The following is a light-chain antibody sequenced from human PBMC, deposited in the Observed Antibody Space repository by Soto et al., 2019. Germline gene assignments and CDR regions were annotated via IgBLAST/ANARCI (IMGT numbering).Light chain of an antibody. CDR2: GNN. CDR3: AAWDDSLNAWV. J-gene: IGLJ3*02. V-gene: IGLV1-44*01. Sequence: QSVLTRPPSASGTPGQRVTISCSGSSSNIGTNVVNWYRQLPGTAPKLLIYGNNQRPSGVPDRFSGSKSGTSASLAISGLQSEDEAAYYCAAWDDSLNAWVFGGGTKVTVL. CDR1: SSNIGTNV.